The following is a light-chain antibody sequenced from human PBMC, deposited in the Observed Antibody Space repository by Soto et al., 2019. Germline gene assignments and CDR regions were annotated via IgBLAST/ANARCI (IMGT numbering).Light chain of an antibody. Sequence: ETVLTQSPATLSLSPGESATLSCRASQSVSSNYLAWYQQKPGQAPRLLIYGASVRATGIPDRFSGSGSGTDFTLTISRLEPEDFAVYYCQQYGSSPYTFGQGTKVDIK. CDR3: QQYGSSPYT. CDR1: QSVSSNY. J-gene: IGKJ2*01. V-gene: IGKV3-20*01. CDR2: GAS.